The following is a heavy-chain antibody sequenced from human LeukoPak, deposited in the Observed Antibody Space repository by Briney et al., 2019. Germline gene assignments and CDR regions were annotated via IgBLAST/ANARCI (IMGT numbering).Heavy chain of an antibody. CDR3: ASHTYCGGDCYSNPIDAFDI. CDR1: GYSFTSYW. Sequence: GESLKISCKGSGYSFTSYWIGWVRQMPGKGLEWMGIIFPGDSDTRYSPSFQGQVTISADKSITTASLQWSSLKASDTAMYYCASHTYCGGDCYSNPIDAFDIWGQGTMVTVSS. J-gene: IGHJ3*02. V-gene: IGHV5-51*01. CDR2: IFPGDSDT. D-gene: IGHD2-21*02.